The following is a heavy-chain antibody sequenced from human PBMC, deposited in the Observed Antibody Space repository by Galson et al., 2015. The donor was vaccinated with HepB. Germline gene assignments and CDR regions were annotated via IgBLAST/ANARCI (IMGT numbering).Heavy chain of an antibody. Sequence: SVKVSCKASGDTFSSCAISWVRQAPGQGLEWMGGVIPIFAKAKYALKFQGRVTITADKSTNTAFMELSSLRSEDTAVYYCASANDFWSGYRDAGTSRWFDSWGQGTLVTVSS. V-gene: IGHV1-69*06. D-gene: IGHD3-3*01. CDR2: VIPIFAKA. CDR3: ASANDFWSGYRDAGTSRWFDS. CDR1: GDTFSSCA. J-gene: IGHJ5*01.